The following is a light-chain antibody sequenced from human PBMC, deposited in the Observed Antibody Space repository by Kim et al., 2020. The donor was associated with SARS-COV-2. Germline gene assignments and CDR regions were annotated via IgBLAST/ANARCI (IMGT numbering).Light chain of an antibody. CDR3: QVRDSSSDHVI. Sequence: APRKAARISCGGDNIGSKRVHWYQQKSGQAPVLLIYYDSDRPSGIPARFSASNSGNTATLTISRVEAGDEADYYCQVRDSSSDHVIFGGGTQLTVL. CDR2: YDS. V-gene: IGLV3-21*04. CDR1: NIGSKR. J-gene: IGLJ2*01.